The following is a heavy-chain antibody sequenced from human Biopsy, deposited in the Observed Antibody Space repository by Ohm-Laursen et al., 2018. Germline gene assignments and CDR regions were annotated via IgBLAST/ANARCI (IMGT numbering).Heavy chain of an antibody. D-gene: IGHD3-22*01. CDR2: IFNSANT. V-gene: IGHV4-31*01. CDR1: GGSISSGGPY. CDR3: ARGDYFDSNGYFWFDP. J-gene: IGHJ5*02. Sequence: TLSLTCTVSGGSISSGGPYWSWLRQRPGKGLEWIGYIFNSANTYYNPSLKNLITISGDTSKNQFSLKLNSVTAADTAVYYCARGDYFDSNGYFWFDPWGQGTLVTVSS.